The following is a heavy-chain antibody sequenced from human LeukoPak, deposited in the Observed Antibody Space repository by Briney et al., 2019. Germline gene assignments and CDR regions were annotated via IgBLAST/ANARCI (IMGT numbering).Heavy chain of an antibody. J-gene: IGHJ4*02. V-gene: IGHV4-38-2*02. Sequence: PSETLSLTCTVSDDSISSGYYWGWIRQPPGKGLEWIGSLYHTGSTYYNPSLKSRVTISVDTSKNQFSLKLSSVTAADTAVYYCARILGGRVDYWGQGTLVTVSS. CDR3: ARILGGRVDY. CDR2: LYHTGST. CDR1: DDSISSGYY. D-gene: IGHD2-15*01.